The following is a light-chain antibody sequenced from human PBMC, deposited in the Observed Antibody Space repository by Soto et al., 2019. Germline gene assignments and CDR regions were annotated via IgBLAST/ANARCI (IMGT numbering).Light chain of an antibody. V-gene: IGLV6-57*02. CDR2: EDN. CDR3: QSYDSSTHVV. Sequence: NFMLTQPHSVSESPGKTVTISCTGSSGSIASNYVQWYQQRPGSAPTTVIYEDNQRPSGVPDRFSGSIDSSSNSASLTISGLKTEDEADDYCQSYDSSTHVVFGGGTKLTVL. CDR1: SGSIASNY. J-gene: IGLJ2*01.